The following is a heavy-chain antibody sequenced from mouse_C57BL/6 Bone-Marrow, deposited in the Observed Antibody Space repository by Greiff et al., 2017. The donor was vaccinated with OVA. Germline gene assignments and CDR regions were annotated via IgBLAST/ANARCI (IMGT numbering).Heavy chain of an antibody. J-gene: IGHJ4*01. V-gene: IGHV1-64*01. D-gene: IGHD2-2*01. CDR2: IHPNSGST. Sequence: QVQLQQSGAELVKPGASVKLSCKASGYTFTSYWMHWVKQRPGQGLEWIGMIHPNSGSTNYNEKFKSKATLTVDKSSSTAYMQLSSLTSEDSAVYYCARSPYGYEVDYWGQGTSVTVSS. CDR3: ARSPYGYEVDY. CDR1: GYTFTSYW.